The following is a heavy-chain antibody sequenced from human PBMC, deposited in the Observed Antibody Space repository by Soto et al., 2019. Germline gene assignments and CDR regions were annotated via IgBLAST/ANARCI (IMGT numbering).Heavy chain of an antibody. V-gene: IGHV3-11*05. CDR1: GFTFSDDY. J-gene: IGHJ4*02. CDR3: ARDHHRYSGYDYVDY. CDR2: ISSSSSYT. Sequence: QVQLVESGGGLVKPGGSLRLSCVASGFTFSDDYMSWIRQAPGKGLAWVSYISSSSSYTNYADSVKGRFTISRDNAKNSLYLQMNSLRAEDTAVYYCARDHHRYSGYDYVDYWGQGTLVTVSS. D-gene: IGHD5-12*01.